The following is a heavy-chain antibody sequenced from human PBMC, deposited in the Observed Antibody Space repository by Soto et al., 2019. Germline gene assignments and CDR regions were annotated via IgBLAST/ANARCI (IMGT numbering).Heavy chain of an antibody. V-gene: IGHV4-31*03. J-gene: IGHJ5*02. Sequence: SETLSLTCTVSGDSIRDGGYYWAWIRQRPGQDLEWMGYIYFTGKANYNPSLENRLTMSVDMSRRQLYLRLTSVTAADTAVYFCAKDPSPQPIPAVTPGWFDPWGQGIAVTVSS. CDR2: IYFTGKA. D-gene: IGHD4-4*01. CDR1: GDSIRDGGYY. CDR3: AKDPSPQPIPAVTPGWFDP.